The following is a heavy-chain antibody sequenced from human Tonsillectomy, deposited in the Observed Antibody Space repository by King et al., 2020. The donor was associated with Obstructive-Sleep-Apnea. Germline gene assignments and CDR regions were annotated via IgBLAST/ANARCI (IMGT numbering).Heavy chain of an antibody. Sequence: VQLVESGGGSVQPGGSLRLSCATSGFAFDSFAMSWVRQAPGKGLEWGSTISGSGSSTYYADSVKGRFTISRDNSKMYLQMNSLTAEDTAVYYCAKEGSYYGAGSFYTDYWGQGTLVTVSS. CDR3: AKEGSYYGAGSFYTDY. CDR1: GFAFDSFA. J-gene: IGHJ4*02. V-gene: IGHV3-23*04. D-gene: IGHD3-10*01. CDR2: ISGSGSST.